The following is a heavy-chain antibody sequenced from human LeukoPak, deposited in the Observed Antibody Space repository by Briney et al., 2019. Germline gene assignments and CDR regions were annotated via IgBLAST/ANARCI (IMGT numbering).Heavy chain of an antibody. V-gene: IGHV3-30-3*01. Sequence: GGSLRFSCAASGFTFSSYAMHWVRQAPGKGLEWVAVISYDGSNKYYADSVKGRFTISRDNSKNTLYLQMNSLRAEDTAVYYCARDYYDSSGYPDYWGQGTLVTVSS. CDR3: ARDYYDSSGYPDY. CDR2: ISYDGSNK. J-gene: IGHJ4*02. CDR1: GFTFSSYA. D-gene: IGHD3-22*01.